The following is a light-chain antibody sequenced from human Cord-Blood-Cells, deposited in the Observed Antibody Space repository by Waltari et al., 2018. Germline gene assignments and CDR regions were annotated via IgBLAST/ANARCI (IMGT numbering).Light chain of an antibody. Sequence: QSVLTQPPSVSGAPGQRVTISCTGSSSNIGAGYDVHWYQQLPGTAPKLLIYGNSNRPSGVPDRCSGSKSGTSASLAITGLQAEDEADYYGQSYDSSLSGVFGGGTKLTVL. CDR2: GNS. V-gene: IGLV1-40*01. CDR3: QSYDSSLSGV. J-gene: IGLJ3*02. CDR1: SSNIGAGYD.